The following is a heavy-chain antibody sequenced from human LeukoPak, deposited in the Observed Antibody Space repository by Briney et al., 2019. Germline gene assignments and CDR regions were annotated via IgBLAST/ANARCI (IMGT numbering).Heavy chain of an antibody. D-gene: IGHD3-22*01. CDR3: AKIFHTDGYYLGEHLFDA. CDR1: GFTFSSYA. CDR2: ISGSGGST. V-gene: IGHV3-23*01. Sequence: GGSLRLSCAASGFTFSSYAMSWVRQAPGKGPEWLSAISGSGGSTTDADSVKGRFTTSRHNSKSTLYLQMNSLRAEDTAIYYCAKIFHTDGYYLGEHLFDAWGQGTLVTVSS. J-gene: IGHJ5*02.